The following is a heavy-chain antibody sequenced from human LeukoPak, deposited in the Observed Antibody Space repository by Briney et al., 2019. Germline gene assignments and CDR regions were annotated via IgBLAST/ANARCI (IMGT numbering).Heavy chain of an antibody. J-gene: IGHJ4*02. D-gene: IGHD4-17*01. Sequence: PGGSLRLSCAASGLTVSTNYFSWVRQAPGKGLEWVSVIYADGRTYYADSVKGRFTISRDNSKNTQSLQMNRLRAEDTAVYYCARDPTSMVTMGDYWGQGTLVTVSS. CDR1: GLTVSTNY. V-gene: IGHV3-53*01. CDR3: ARDPTSMVTMGDY. CDR2: IYADGRT.